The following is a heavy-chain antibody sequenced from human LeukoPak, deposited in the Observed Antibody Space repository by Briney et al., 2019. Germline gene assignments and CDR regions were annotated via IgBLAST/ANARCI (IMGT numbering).Heavy chain of an antibody. D-gene: IGHD3-10*01. V-gene: IGHV4-34*01. CDR1: GGPFSGYY. CDR3: ARLPLVIRTAITMVRGVIRDY. CDR2: INHSGST. J-gene: IGHJ4*02. Sequence: SETLSLTCAVYGGPFSGYYWSWIRQPPGKGLEWIGEINHSGSTNYNPSLKSRVTISVDTSKNQFSLKLSSVTAADTAVYYCARLPLVIRTAITMVRGVIRDYWGQGTLVTVSS.